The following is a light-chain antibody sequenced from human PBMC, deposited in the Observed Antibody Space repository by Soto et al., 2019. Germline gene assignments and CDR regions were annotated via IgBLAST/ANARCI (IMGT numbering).Light chain of an antibody. CDR2: DAS. CDR3: QQYGSSPRT. J-gene: IGKJ1*01. V-gene: IGKV3-20*01. Sequence: EFLLTQSPATLSLSPGERATLSCRASQSISSLLAWYQQKPGQAPRLLIYDASSRATGIPERFSGRGSGTDFTLTISRLEPEDFAVYYCQQYGSSPRTFRQGTKVEIK. CDR1: QSISSL.